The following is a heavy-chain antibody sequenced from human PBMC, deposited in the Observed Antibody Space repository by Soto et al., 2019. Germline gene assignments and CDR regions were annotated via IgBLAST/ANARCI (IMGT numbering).Heavy chain of an antibody. J-gene: IGHJ6*02. CDR1: GFTFSNYA. CDR2: ISDSGGTT. CDR3: PPLPRAAAGKPYPDHYYYGVDV. Sequence: PGGSLRLSCAASGFTFSNYAMSWVRQAPGKGLEWVSGISDSGGTTYYADSVKGRFTISRDNSKNTLYLLMNSLRDEDTAIYYCPPLPRAAAGKPYPDHYYYGVDVWGQGTTVTVSS. V-gene: IGHV3-23*01. D-gene: IGHD6-13*01.